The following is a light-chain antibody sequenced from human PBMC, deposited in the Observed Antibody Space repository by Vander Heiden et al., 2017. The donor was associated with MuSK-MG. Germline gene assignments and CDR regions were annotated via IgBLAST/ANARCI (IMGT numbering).Light chain of an antibody. V-gene: IGKV1-33*01. Sequence: IQMPQSPSSLSASVGDRVTITCQASQDISNYLNWYQQKPGKAPKLLIYDASNLATGVPSRFSGSGSGTDFTFTISSLQPEDIATYYCQQYDNRPITFGPGTKVDIK. CDR1: QDISNY. CDR2: DAS. CDR3: QQYDNRPIT. J-gene: IGKJ3*01.